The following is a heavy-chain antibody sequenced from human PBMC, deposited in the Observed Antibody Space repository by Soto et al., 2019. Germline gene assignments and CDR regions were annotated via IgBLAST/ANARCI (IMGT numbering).Heavy chain of an antibody. J-gene: IGHJ3*02. CDR3: ARKGFDSGSLVNDAFYI. Sequence: QVQLQQWGAGLLKPSETLSLTCAVYGGSFSGYYWSWIRQPPGKGLEWIGEINHSGSTNYNPSLKSRVTISVDTSKNQFSLKLSSVTAADMAVYYCARKGFDSGSLVNDAFYIWGQGTMVTVSS. V-gene: IGHV4-34*01. CDR2: INHSGST. CDR1: GGSFSGYY. D-gene: IGHD6-19*01.